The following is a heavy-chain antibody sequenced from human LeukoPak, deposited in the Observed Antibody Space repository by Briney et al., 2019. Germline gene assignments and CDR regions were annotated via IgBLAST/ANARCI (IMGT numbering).Heavy chain of an antibody. J-gene: IGHJ4*02. CDR1: GFNFASYA. D-gene: IGHD1-14*01. V-gene: IGHV3-7*01. Sequence: GGSLRLSCAASGFNFASYAMTWVRQAPGKGLELVANIKQDGSEKYYVDSVKGRFTISRDNAKNSLYLQMNSLRAEDTAVYYCARNQRRLDYWGQGTLVTVSS. CDR3: ARNQRRLDY. CDR2: IKQDGSEK.